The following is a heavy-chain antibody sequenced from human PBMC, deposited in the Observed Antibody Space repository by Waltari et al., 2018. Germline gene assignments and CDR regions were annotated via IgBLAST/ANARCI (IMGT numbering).Heavy chain of an antibody. Sequence: QVQLVESGGGVVQPGRALSLSCAASGLHFSTYGMHWVRQAPGKGLEWVAVIWYDGSNKDYADSVKGRFTISRDNSKNTLYVQMNGLRAEDTGVYYCARERDRVAPPYGLDVWGQGTTVTVSS. CDR1: GLHFSTYG. CDR2: IWYDGSNK. CDR3: ARERDRVAPPYGLDV. J-gene: IGHJ6*02. V-gene: IGHV3-33*01. D-gene: IGHD5-12*01.